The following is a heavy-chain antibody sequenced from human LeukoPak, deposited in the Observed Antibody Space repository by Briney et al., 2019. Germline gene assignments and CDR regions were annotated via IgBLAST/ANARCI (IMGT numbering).Heavy chain of an antibody. CDR1: GGSISSYY. J-gene: IGHJ4*02. CDR3: ARMHSGSSFYFDY. D-gene: IGHD1-26*01. CDR2: LYYTGST. V-gene: IGHV4-59*08. Sequence: SETLSLTCTVSGGSISSYYWSWIRQPPGKGLEWIGYLYYTGSTNYSPSLKSRVTISVDTSKYQFSLKLTSVTAADTAVYYCARMHSGSSFYFDYWGQGALATVPS.